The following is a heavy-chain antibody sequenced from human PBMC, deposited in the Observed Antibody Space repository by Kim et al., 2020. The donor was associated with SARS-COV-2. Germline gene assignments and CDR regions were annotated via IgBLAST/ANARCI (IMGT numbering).Heavy chain of an antibody. D-gene: IGHD4-17*01. CDR1: GFTFSSYD. J-gene: IGHJ5*02. V-gene: IGHV3-48*03. CDR2: ISSGGSTI. CDR3: GCDHGDRYYSLDH. Sequence: GGSLRLSCAASGFTFSSYDMNWVRQAPGKGLEWVSYISSGGSTIYYADSVTGRSTISRDNDKNSLYLQMNSMSAEDTAVYYCGCDHGDRYYSLDHWGQGTLVTVSS.